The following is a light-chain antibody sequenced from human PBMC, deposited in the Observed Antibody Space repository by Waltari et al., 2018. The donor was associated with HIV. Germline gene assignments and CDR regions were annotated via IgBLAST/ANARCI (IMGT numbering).Light chain of an antibody. J-gene: IGLJ1*01. CDR1: SNDVGAYNY. V-gene: IGLV2-11*01. Sequence: QSALTQSRSVSGSPGQSITISCTGTSNDVGAYNYVSWYQQHPGRAPKLLIFDLVRRPSGVPDRFSGSKSGNTASLTISGLQAEYEADYYCCSSAGKYTFVFGTGTTVTVL. CDR2: DLV. CDR3: CSSAGKYTFV.